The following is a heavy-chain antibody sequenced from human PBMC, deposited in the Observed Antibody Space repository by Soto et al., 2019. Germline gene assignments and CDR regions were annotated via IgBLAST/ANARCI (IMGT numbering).Heavy chain of an antibody. CDR2: IYYSGST. CDR3: ARSGYSYGPNPLLF. J-gene: IGHJ4*02. Sequence: SETLSLTCTVSGGSISRGGYYWSWIRQHPGKGLEWIGYIYYSGSTYYNPSLKSRVTISVDTSKNQFSLKLSSVTAADTAVYYCARSGYSYGPNPLLFWGQGTLVTVSS. D-gene: IGHD5-18*01. V-gene: IGHV4-31*03. CDR1: GGSISRGGYY.